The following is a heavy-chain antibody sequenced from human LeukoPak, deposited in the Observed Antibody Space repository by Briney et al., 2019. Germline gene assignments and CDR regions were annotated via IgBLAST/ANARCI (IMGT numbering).Heavy chain of an antibody. J-gene: IGHJ3*02. CDR2: IYYSGST. Sequence: SETLSLTCTVSAGSISSYYWSWIRQPPGQGLEWIGYIYYSGSTNYNPSLKSRVTISVDTSKNQFSLKLSSVSAADTAVYYCARGIVAVVTDAFDIWGQGTMVTVSS. CDR3: ARGIVAVVTDAFDI. V-gene: IGHV4-59*01. CDR1: AGSISSYY. D-gene: IGHD3-22*01.